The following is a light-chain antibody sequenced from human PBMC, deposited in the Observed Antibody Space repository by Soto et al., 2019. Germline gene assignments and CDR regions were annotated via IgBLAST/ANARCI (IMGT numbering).Light chain of an antibody. CDR3: QQYYSYPQRT. CDR1: QGISSY. V-gene: IGKV1-8*01. J-gene: IGKJ1*01. Sequence: RRRTQSPSSFSASTGDRVTITCRASQGISSYLAWYQQKPGKAPKLLIYAASTLQSGVPSRFSGSGSGTDFTLTICCLQSEDFATYYCQQYYSYPQRTFGQGTKVEIK. CDR2: AAS.